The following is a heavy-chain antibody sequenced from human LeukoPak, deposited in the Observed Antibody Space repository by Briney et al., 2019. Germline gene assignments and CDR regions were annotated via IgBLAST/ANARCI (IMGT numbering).Heavy chain of an antibody. Sequence: GGSLRLSCAASGFSISTYFMTWVRQAPGKGLEWVANIKQDGSDIYYVDSVKGRFTISRDNSKNTLYLQMNSLRAEDTPPGTTVVRVQTQGGANWFDPWGQGTLVTVSS. V-gene: IGHV3-7*01. CDR1: GFSISTYF. CDR3: VVRVQTQGGANWFDP. J-gene: IGHJ5*02. CDR2: IKQDGSDI. D-gene: IGHD4-23*01.